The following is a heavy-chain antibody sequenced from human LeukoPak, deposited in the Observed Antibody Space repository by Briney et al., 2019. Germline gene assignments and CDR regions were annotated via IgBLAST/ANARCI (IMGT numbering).Heavy chain of an antibody. CDR1: GGSFSSFY. Sequence: SETLSLTCAVYGGSFSSFYWSWTRQPPGKGLEWIGEINHTGGTNYNPSLRSRVTISVDTSKNQLSLKLNSVTAADTAVYYCARYIWGSYPTFEDYWGQGSLVTVSS. CDR2: INHTGGT. J-gene: IGHJ4*02. V-gene: IGHV4-34*01. D-gene: IGHD3-16*02. CDR3: ARYIWGSYPTFEDY.